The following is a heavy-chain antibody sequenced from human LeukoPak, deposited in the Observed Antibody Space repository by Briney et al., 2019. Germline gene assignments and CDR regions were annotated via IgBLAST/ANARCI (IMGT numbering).Heavy chain of an antibody. CDR3: ARSDYFHN. Sequence: GGSLRLSCAASGFTFSSYSMNWVRQAPGKGLMWVSQSKYDGSTKSYAASVRGRFTISRDNAKNTLYLHMDSLRAEDTAVYYCARSDYFHNWGQGTMVVVSA. CDR1: GFTFSSYS. CDR2: SKYDGSTK. D-gene: IGHD2/OR15-2a*01. J-gene: IGHJ3*01. V-gene: IGHV3-74*01.